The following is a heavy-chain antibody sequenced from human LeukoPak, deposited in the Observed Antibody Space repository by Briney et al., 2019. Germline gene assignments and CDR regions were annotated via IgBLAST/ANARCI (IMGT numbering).Heavy chain of an antibody. J-gene: IGHJ4*02. V-gene: IGHV1-69*13. CDR3: ARGSGPIYYFDY. D-gene: IGHD3-3*01. CDR1: GYTFTSYY. Sequence: ASVKVSCKASGYTFTSYYMHWVRQAPGQGLEWMGGIIPIFGTANYAQKYQGRVTITADESTSTAYKELSSLRSEDTAVYYCARGSGPIYYFDYWGQGTLVTVSS. CDR2: IIPIFGTA.